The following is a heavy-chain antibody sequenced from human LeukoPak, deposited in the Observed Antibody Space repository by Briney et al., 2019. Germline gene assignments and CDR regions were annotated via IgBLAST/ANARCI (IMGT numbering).Heavy chain of an antibody. D-gene: IGHD6-13*01. CDR1: GDSVSSNIAT. J-gene: IGHJ4*02. CDR3: ARERSSWYYLDY. V-gene: IGHV6-1*01. Sequence: SQTLSLTCVISGDSVSSNIATWNWTRQSPSSGLEWLGRTYYRSQWYYDYAVSVRSRITINPDTSKNQFSLQLSSVTPEDTAVYFCARERSSWYYLDYWGQGMLVTVSS. CDR2: TYYRSQWYY.